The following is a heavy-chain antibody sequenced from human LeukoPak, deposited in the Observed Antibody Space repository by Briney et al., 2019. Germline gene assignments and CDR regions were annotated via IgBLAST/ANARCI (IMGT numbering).Heavy chain of an antibody. CDR1: GFTFSSYE. CDR3: ARHSSTWYSAFDI. CDR2: ISSSGSTI. J-gene: IGHJ3*02. V-gene: IGHV3-48*03. Sequence: GGSLRLSCAASGFTFSSYEMNWVRQAPGKGLEWVSYISSSGSTIYYADSVKGRFTISRDNAKNSLYLQMNSLRAEDTAVYYCARHSSTWYSAFDIWGQGTVVTVSS. D-gene: IGHD6-13*01.